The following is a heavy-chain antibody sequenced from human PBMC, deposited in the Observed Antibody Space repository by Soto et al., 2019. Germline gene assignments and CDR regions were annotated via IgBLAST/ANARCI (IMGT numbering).Heavy chain of an antibody. V-gene: IGHV4-59*01. D-gene: IGHD6-6*01. Sequence: SETLSLTCTVSGGSISSYYWSWIRQPPGKGLEWIGYIYYSGSTNYNPSLKSRVTISVDTSKNQFSLKLSSVTAADTAVYYCARCLSSSLGGHNWLDPWGQGTLVTVSS. J-gene: IGHJ5*02. CDR3: ARCLSSSLGGHNWLDP. CDR1: GGSISSYY. CDR2: IYYSGST.